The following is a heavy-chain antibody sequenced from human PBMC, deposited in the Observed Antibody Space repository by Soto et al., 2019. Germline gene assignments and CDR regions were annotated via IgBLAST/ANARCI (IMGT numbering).Heavy chain of an antibody. J-gene: IGHJ6*02. Sequence: QVQLVQSGAEVKKPGSSVKVSCKASGGTFSSYAISWVRQAPGQGLEWMGGTIPIFGTANYAQKFQGRVTITADESTSTAYMELSSLRSEDTAVYYCARGHCSSTSCYTSSYYYYYGMDVWCQGTTVTVSS. CDR2: TIPIFGTA. V-gene: IGHV1-69*01. CDR1: GGTFSSYA. D-gene: IGHD2-2*02. CDR3: ARGHCSSTSCYTSSYYYYYGMDV.